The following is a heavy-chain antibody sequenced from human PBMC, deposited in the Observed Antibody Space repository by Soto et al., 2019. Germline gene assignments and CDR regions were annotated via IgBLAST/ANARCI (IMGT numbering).Heavy chain of an antibody. Sequence: QVQLVQSGAVVKKPGSSVKVSCKASGGTFSSYAISWVRQAPGQGLEWMGGIIPVFGTANYAQKSQGRVTITADESTSTAYMELSSLRSEDTAVYYCARAPTSNYYDSSGYHWWGQGTLVTVSS. D-gene: IGHD3-22*01. CDR1: GGTFSSYA. J-gene: IGHJ4*02. CDR3: ARAPTSNYYDSSGYHW. CDR2: IIPVFGTA. V-gene: IGHV1-69*01.